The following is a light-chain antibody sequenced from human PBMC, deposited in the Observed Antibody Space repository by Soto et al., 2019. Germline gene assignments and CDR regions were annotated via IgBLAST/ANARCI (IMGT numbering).Light chain of an antibody. V-gene: IGLV1-40*01. CDR2: GNS. Sequence: QSVLTQPPSVSGAPGQRVTISCTGSSSNIGAGYDVHWYQQLPGTAPKILIYGNSNRPSGGPDRCSGSKSGTSASLAITGLQAEDEADYYCQSYDSSLSVVFGGGTKLTVL. CDR3: QSYDSSLSVV. CDR1: SSNIGAGYD. J-gene: IGLJ2*01.